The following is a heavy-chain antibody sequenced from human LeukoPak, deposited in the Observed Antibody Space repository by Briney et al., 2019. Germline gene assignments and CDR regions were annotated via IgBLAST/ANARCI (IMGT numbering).Heavy chain of an antibody. CDR3: AREVSGWTTDMTTEYWFDP. J-gene: IGHJ5*02. CDR1: GFTFSSYW. V-gene: IGHV3-7*01. CDR2: IKQDGSEK. D-gene: IGHD4-17*01. Sequence: PGGSLRLSCAASGFTFSSYWMSWVRQAPGKGLEWVANIKQDGSEKYYVDSVKGRFTISRDNAKNSLYLQMNSLGAEDTAVYYCAREVSGWTTDMTTEYWFDPWGQGTLVTVSS.